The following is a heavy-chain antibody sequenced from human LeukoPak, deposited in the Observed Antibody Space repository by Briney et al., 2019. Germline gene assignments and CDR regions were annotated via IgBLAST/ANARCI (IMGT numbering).Heavy chain of an antibody. J-gene: IGHJ4*02. D-gene: IGHD1-26*01. CDR3: ASLRSGIVS. CDR1: GGSISSYY. V-gene: IGHV4-59*01. CDR2: IYYSGST. Sequence: KPSETLSLTCTVSGGSISSYYWSWIRQPPGKGLEWIGYIYYSGSTNYNPSLKSRVTISVDTSKNQFSLKLSSVTAADTAVYYCASLRSGIVSWGQGTLVTVSS.